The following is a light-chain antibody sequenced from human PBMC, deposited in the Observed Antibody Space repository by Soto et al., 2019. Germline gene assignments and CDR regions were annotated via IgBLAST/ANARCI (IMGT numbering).Light chain of an antibody. CDR1: QSVSSN. Sequence: QSPSTXSLKNKERAPFSWRASQSVSSNLAWYQKKPRQAXRXXLYGASNTATGIPPRFSGSGSGKEFTLTICILQSEDCALYYCQEYNYLPQTVGDGTQVDI. CDR2: GAS. V-gene: IGKV3D-15*03. CDR3: QEYNYLPQT. J-gene: IGKJ3*01.